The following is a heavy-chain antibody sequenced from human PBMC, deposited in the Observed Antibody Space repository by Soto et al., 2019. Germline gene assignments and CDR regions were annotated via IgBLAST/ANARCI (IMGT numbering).Heavy chain of an antibody. Sequence: GGSLRLSCAASGFTFSSYGMHWVRQAPGKGLEWVAVIWYDGSNKYYADSVKGRFTISRDNSKNTLYLQMNSLRAEDTAVYYCARDPADYSNPTSPAGYYGMDVWGQGTTVTVSS. D-gene: IGHD4-4*01. CDR2: IWYDGSNK. CDR1: GFTFSSYG. CDR3: ARDPADYSNPTSPAGYYGMDV. V-gene: IGHV3-33*01. J-gene: IGHJ6*02.